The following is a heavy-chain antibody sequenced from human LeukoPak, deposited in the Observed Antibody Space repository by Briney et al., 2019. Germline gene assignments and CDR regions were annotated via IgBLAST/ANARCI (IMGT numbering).Heavy chain of an antibody. J-gene: IGHJ4*02. Sequence: GASVKVSYEASGYTFTSYYMHWVRQAPGQGLEWMGIINPSGGSTSYAQKFQGRVTMTRDTSTSTVYMELSSLRSEDTAVYYCARDSGHDYVWGSYRSAPAIFDYWGQGTLVTVSS. V-gene: IGHV1-46*01. CDR1: GYTFTSYY. D-gene: IGHD3-16*02. CDR3: ARDSGHDYVWGSYRSAPAIFDY. CDR2: INPSGGST.